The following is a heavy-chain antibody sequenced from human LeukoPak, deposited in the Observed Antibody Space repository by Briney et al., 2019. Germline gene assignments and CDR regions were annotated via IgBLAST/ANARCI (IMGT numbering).Heavy chain of an antibody. CDR1: GGTFSSYA. V-gene: IGHV1-8*03. Sequence: ASVKVSCKASGGTFSSYAISWVRQATGQGLEWMGWMNPNSGNTGYAQKFQGRVTITRNTSISTAYMELSSLRSEDTAVYYCARVNNYYYYMDVWGKGTTVTVSS. CDR3: ARVNNYYYYMDV. J-gene: IGHJ6*03. CDR2: MNPNSGNT.